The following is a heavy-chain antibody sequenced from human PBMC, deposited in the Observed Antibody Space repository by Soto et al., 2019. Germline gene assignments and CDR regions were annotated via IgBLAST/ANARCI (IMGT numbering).Heavy chain of an antibody. CDR3: AREDDGGGSLDV. V-gene: IGHV4-30-4*08. D-gene: IGHD1-1*01. CDR2: IHHSGSI. Sequence: QVQLQQSGPGPVKPSQTLSLTCTVSGDSISSDYYHWTWIRQSPGKGLEWIGYIHHSGSILYNPSLKSRVTISVDTSKNQFSLHLTSVTAADTAVYFCAREDDGGGSLDVWGQGTTVTVSS. CDR1: GDSISSDYYH. J-gene: IGHJ6*02.